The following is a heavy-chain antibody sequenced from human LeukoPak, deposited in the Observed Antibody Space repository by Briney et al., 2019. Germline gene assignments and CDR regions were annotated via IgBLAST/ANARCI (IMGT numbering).Heavy chain of an antibody. CDR3: ASPFDY. Sequence: PGGSLRLSCTASGFTFNTYSMNWVRQAPGKGLEWVSYISSDSKTIYYADSVKGRFTISGDNAKNSLYLQMDSLRAEDTAVYYCASPFDYWGQGTLVTVSS. J-gene: IGHJ4*02. CDR2: ISSDSKTI. CDR1: GFTFNTYS. V-gene: IGHV3-48*01.